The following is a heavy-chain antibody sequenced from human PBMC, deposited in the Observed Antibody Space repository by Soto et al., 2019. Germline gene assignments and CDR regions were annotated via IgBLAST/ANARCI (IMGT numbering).Heavy chain of an antibody. CDR1: GATFSSYA. CDR3: AGLAYCGGDCYPGFGC. CDR2: IIPIFGTA. Sequence: GASVKVSCKASGATFSSYAISWVRQAPGQGLEWMGGIIPIFGTANYAQKFQGRVTITADESTSTTYMELSSLRSEDTAVYYCAGLAYCGGDCYPGFGCWRQGTLFSVSS. J-gene: IGHJ4*02. D-gene: IGHD2-21*02. V-gene: IGHV1-69*13.